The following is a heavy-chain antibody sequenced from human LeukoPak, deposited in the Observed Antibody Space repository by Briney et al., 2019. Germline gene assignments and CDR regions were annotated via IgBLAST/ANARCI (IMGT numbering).Heavy chain of an antibody. D-gene: IGHD2-8*01. CDR3: ARYGVWAFDI. CDR1: DGSFSGYH. Sequence: SETLSLTCAVYDGSFSGYHWSWIRQPPGKGLEWIGEIDHSGSTNYNPSLKKRVTISIDTSRNQFSLKLSSVTAADTGVYYCARYGVWAFDIWGQGTMVTVSS. V-gene: IGHV4-34*01. J-gene: IGHJ3*02. CDR2: IDHSGST.